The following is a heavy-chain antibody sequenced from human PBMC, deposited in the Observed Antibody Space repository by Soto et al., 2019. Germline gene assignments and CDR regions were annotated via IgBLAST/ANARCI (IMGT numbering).Heavy chain of an antibody. V-gene: IGHV3-23*01. Sequence: EVQLLESGGGLVQPGGSLRLSCAASGFTFSTHAMIWLRQAPGKGLNWVSTVAVGGGSTYYTDSAKGRFTVSRDNSKNTVYLQLNTLRAEDTAIDFCARDIGPAGGGAWDIWGKGTMVTVSS. CDR3: ARDIGPAGGGAWDI. J-gene: IGHJ3*02. D-gene: IGHD3-10*01. CDR1: GFTFSTHA. CDR2: VAVGGGST.